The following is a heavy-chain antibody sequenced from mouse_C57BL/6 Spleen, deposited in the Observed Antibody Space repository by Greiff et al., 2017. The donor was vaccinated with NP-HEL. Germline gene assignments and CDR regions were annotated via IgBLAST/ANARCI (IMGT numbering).Heavy chain of an antibody. CDR1: GYTFTDYY. V-gene: IGHV1-26*01. CDR2: INPNNGGT. D-gene: IGHD3-3*01. J-gene: IGHJ2*01. CDR3: ARRRERAYYFDY. Sequence: EVQLQQSGPELVKPGASVKISCKASGYTFTDYYMNWVKQSHGKSLEWIGDINPNNGGTGYNQKFKGKATLTVDKSSSTAYMELRSLTSEDSAVYYCARRRERAYYFDYWGQGTTLTVSS.